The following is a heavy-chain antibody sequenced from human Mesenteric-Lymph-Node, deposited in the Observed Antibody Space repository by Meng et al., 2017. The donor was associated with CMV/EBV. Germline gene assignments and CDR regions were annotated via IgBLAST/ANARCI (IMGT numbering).Heavy chain of an antibody. J-gene: IGHJ4*02. CDR2: ISRSSSYI. CDR1: GFTFSSYA. CDR3: ARDDWED. D-gene: IGHD3-9*01. V-gene: IGHV3-21*01. Sequence: GGSLRLSCAASGFTFSSYAMSWVRQAPGKGLEWDSSISRSSSYIYYADSVKGRFTISRDNAKNSLYLQMNSLRAEDTAVYYCARDDWEDWGQGTLVTVSS.